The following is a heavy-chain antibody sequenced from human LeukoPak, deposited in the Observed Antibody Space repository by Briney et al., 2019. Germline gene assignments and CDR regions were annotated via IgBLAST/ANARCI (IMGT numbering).Heavy chain of an antibody. Sequence: ASVKVSCKASGGTFRRFAMSWVRQAPGQGLEWMGGIIPIFGSANYAQKLQGRVTMTRNTSISTAYMELSSLRSEDTAVYYCARPYYYGSGRYDAFDIWGQGTMVTVSS. V-gene: IGHV1-69*05. CDR3: ARPYYYGSGRYDAFDI. CDR1: GGTFRRFA. J-gene: IGHJ3*02. CDR2: IIPIFGSA. D-gene: IGHD3-10*01.